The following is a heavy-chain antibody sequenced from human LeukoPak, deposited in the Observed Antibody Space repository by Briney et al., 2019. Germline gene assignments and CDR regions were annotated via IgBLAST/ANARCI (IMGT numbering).Heavy chain of an antibody. CDR3: ARGSRPGVVNHDAFDI. CDR2: INPNSGGT. D-gene: IGHD3-3*01. Sequence: ASLKVSCEVSGYTFTGYYIHWVRQAPGQGLEWMGWINPNSGGTNYAQKFQGRVTMTRDASISTAYMELSSLISDDTAVYYCARGSRPGVVNHDAFDIWGQGTMVTVSS. V-gene: IGHV1-2*02. CDR1: GYTFTGYY. J-gene: IGHJ3*02.